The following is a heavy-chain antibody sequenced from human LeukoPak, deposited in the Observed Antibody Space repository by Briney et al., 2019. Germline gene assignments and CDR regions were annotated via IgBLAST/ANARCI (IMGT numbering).Heavy chain of an antibody. V-gene: IGHV4-59*01. CDR2: IYYSGST. Sequence: SETLSLTCTVSGDSISGYYWSWIRQPPGKELEWIGYIYYSGSTNYNPSLKSRVTISVDTSKNQFSLKLNSVTAADTAVYYCVRGSVKFDYWGQGTLVTVSS. CDR1: GDSISGYY. D-gene: IGHD6-19*01. CDR3: VRGSVKFDY. J-gene: IGHJ4*02.